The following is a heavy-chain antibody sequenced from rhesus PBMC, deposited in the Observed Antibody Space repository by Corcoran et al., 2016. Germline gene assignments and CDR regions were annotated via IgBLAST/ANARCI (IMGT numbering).Heavy chain of an antibody. D-gene: IGHD6-25*01. CDR2: ISGSGGNT. J-gene: IGHJ4*01. CDR1: GGSISSNY. V-gene: IGHV4-173*01. Sequence: QVQLQESGPGEVKPSETLSLTCAVSGGSISSNYWSWIRQPPGKGLEWIGRISGSGGNTDYNPSLKSLVTLSTDTSKNQFSLKLSSVTAADTAVFYCARRRGSWNYFDYWGQGVLVTVSS. CDR3: ARRRGSWNYFDY.